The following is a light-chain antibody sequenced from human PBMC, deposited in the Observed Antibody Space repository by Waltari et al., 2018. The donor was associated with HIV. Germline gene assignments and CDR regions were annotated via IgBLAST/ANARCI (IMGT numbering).Light chain of an antibody. CDR1: SSNIGNNY. Sequence: QSVLTQPPSVSAAPGQKVTLPCSGSSSNIGNNYVSWYQQIPGTAPRLVIYDTNDRPSGIPDRFSGSKSGTSATLGITGPQTGDEADYYCGTWDSSLSAVVFGGGTKLTVL. CDR2: DTN. CDR3: GTWDSSLSAVV. J-gene: IGLJ2*01. V-gene: IGLV1-51*01.